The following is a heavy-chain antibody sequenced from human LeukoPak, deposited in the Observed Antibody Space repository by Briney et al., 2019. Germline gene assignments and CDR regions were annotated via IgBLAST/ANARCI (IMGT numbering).Heavy chain of an antibody. V-gene: IGHV1-8*03. CDR2: MNPNSGNT. CDR1: GYTFTSYD. D-gene: IGHD2-2*01. CDR3: AGERAATSCHGEWCYYYYYMDV. J-gene: IGHJ6*03. Sequence: GASVKVSCKASGYTFTSYDINWVRQATGQGLEWMGWMNPNSGNTGYAQKFQGRVTITRNTSISTAYMELSSLRSEDTAVYYCAGERAATSCHGEWCYYYYYMDVWGKGTTVTVSS.